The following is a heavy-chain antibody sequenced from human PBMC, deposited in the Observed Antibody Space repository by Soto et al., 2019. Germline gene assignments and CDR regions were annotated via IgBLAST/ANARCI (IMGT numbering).Heavy chain of an antibody. D-gene: IGHD3-16*02. CDR2: IYYSGST. J-gene: IGHJ4*02. V-gene: IGHV4-59*01. CDR3: APGWGAFGGFIDPFDS. Sequence: SETLSLTCTVSGGSISSYYWSWIRQPPGKGLEWIGYIYYSGSTNYNPSLKSRVTISVDTSKNQFSLKLSSVTAADTSVYYCAPGWGAFGGFIDPFDSWGQGALVTVSS. CDR1: GGSISSYY.